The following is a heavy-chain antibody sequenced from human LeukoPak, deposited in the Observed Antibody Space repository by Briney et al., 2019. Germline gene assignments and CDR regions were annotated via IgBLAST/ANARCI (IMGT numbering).Heavy chain of an antibody. Sequence: GGSLRLSCAASGFTFSSYAMSWVRQAPGKGLEWVSAISGSGGSTYYADSVKGRFTISRDNSKNTLYLQMNSLRAEDTAVYYCARIILRYFDWLPPGAFDIWGQGTMVAVSS. J-gene: IGHJ3*02. V-gene: IGHV3-23*01. CDR3: ARIILRYFDWLPPGAFDI. D-gene: IGHD3-9*01. CDR1: GFTFSSYA. CDR2: ISGSGGST.